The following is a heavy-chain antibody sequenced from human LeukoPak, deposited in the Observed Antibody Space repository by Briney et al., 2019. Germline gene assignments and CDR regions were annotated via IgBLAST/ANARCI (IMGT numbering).Heavy chain of an antibody. J-gene: IGHJ4*01. CDR3: VRDGAGTIPYDL. V-gene: IGHV3-74*01. CDR2: INPGDGSTT. Sequence: GESLRLSCAASGFTFSNYWMNWVRQAPGKGLMWVSHINPGDGSTTGYADSVKGRFTVSRDNAKNTLYLQMSSLKDEDTAVYHCVRDGAGTIPYDLWGQGTLVTVSS. CDR1: GFTFSNYW. D-gene: IGHD3-22*01.